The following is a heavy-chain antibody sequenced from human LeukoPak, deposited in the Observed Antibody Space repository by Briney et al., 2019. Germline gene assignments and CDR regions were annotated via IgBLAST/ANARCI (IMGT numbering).Heavy chain of an antibody. CDR1: GYTFTGYY. CDR3: ARARKIVVVPAAIGVFDP. CDR2: INPNSGGT. V-gene: IGHV1-2*02. D-gene: IGHD2-2*01. Sequence: SVKVSCKASGYTFTGYYMHWVRQAPGQGLEWMGWINPNSGGTNYAQKFQGRVTMTRDTSISTAYMELSRLRSDDTAVYYCARARKIVVVPAAIGVFDPWGQGTLVTVSS. J-gene: IGHJ5*02.